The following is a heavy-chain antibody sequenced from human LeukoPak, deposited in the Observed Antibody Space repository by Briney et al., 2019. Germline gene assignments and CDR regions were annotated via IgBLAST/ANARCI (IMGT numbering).Heavy chain of an antibody. CDR2: IYYSGST. J-gene: IGHJ4*02. CDR1: GGSISSGGYY. V-gene: IGHV4-31*03. CDR3: ARGTKWLPRSLFDY. Sequence: PSETLSLTCTVSGGSISSGGYYWSWIRQHPGEGLEWIGYIYYSGSTYYNPSLKSRVTISVDTSKNQFSLKLSSVTAADTAVYYCARGTKWLPRSLFDYWGQGTLVTVSS. D-gene: IGHD6-19*01.